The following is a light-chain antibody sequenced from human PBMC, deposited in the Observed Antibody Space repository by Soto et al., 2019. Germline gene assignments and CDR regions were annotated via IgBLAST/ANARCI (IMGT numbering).Light chain of an antibody. V-gene: IGLV7-43*01. J-gene: IGLJ2*01. CDR1: TGAVTSAYY. CDR2: RTD. CDR3: LLYYGAAVV. Sequence: QTVVTQEPSLTVSPGGTVTLTCASSTGAVTSAYYPNWFQQKPGQAPRALIYRTDNKHSWTPARFSGSLLGGKAALTLSSVQPEDEADYYCLLYYGAAVVFGGGTKVTVL.